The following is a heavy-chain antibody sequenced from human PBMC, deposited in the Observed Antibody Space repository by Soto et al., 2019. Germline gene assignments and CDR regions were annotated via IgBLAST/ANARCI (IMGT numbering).Heavy chain of an antibody. D-gene: IGHD3-10*01. CDR2: ISAYNGNT. CDR1: GYTFTSYG. V-gene: IGHV1-18*01. CDR3: ARDRSRYRGFNAFDI. Sequence: GASVKVSCKASGYTFTSYGISWVRQAPGQGLEWMGWISAYNGNTNYAQKLQGRVTVTTDTSTSTAYMELRSLRSDDTAVYYCARDRSRYRGFNAFDIWGQGTMVTVSS. J-gene: IGHJ3*02.